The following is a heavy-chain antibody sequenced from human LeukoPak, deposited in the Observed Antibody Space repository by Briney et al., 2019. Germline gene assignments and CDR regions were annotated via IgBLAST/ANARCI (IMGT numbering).Heavy chain of an antibody. CDR3: ARDFRYYDFWSGYPDMDV. V-gene: IGHV4-30-4*08. CDR1: GGSISSGDYY. J-gene: IGHJ6*03. D-gene: IGHD3-3*01. CDR2: IYYSGST. Sequence: PSETLSLTCTVSGGSISSGDYYWSWIRQPPGKGLEWIGYIYYSGSTYYNPSLKSRVTISVDTSKNQFSLKLSSVTAADTAVYYCARDFRYYDFWSGYPDMDVWGKGITVTVSS.